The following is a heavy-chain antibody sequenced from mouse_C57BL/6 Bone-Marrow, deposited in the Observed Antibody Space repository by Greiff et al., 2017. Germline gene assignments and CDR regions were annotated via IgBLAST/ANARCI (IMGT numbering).Heavy chain of an antibody. D-gene: IGHD2-1*01. CDR3: ARYYGKGAMDY. CDR1: GFSLSTFGMG. J-gene: IGHJ4*01. V-gene: IGHV8-8*01. Sequence: QVQLKESGPGILQPSPTLSLSCSSSGFSLSTFGMGVVWLRPPSGQGLEWLAHPWWDDDKYYNPVLKSRLTISKATSKNQVFLKIANVDTADTATYYCARYYGKGAMDYWGQGTSVTVSS. CDR2: PWWDDDK.